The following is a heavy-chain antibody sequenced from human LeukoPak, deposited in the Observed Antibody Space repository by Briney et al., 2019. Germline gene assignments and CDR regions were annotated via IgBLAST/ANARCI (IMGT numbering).Heavy chain of an antibody. CDR3: ARGNILTGYCFDF. D-gene: IGHD3-9*01. CDR2: IHYTRAT. Sequence: PSETLSLTCAVFGGSITGYYWSWIRQTPGSGLEWVGEIHYTRATSYNPSFKSRATISTDTSKNQFSLRLSSVTAADTAVYYCARGNILTGYCFDFWGQGALVTVSS. CDR1: GGSITGYY. V-gene: IGHV4-34*01. J-gene: IGHJ4*02.